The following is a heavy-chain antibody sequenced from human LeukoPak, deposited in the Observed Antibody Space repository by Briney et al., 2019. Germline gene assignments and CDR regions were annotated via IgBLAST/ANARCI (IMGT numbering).Heavy chain of an antibody. Sequence: PSESLALTRILADRSISSYCRSWIRPPPGKGLEYSGYIYYTGSTNYNPSLRSRITISLDTSKNQFSLKLSSVTTADTAFYYCARDGSAGFFDYWGQGTLVTVSP. CDR3: ARDGSAGFFDY. J-gene: IGHJ4*02. CDR2: IYYTGST. V-gene: IGHV4-59*01. CDR1: DRSISSYC. D-gene: IGHD2-15*01.